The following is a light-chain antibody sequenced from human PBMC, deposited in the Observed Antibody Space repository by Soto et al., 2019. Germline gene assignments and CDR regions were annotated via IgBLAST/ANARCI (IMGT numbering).Light chain of an antibody. Sequence: DIQMTQSPSALSASVRDRVTITCRASQSISSWLAWYQQKPGKAPNLLIYDASSLGRGVPSRFSGSGSGTEFTLTISSLQPDDFATYYCQQYHSYPRMFGQGTKVEIK. CDR3: QQYHSYPRM. V-gene: IGKV1-5*01. CDR1: QSISSW. J-gene: IGKJ1*01. CDR2: DAS.